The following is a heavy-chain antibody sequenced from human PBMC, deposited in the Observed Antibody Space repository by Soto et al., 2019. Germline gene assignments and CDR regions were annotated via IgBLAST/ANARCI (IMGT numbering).Heavy chain of an antibody. V-gene: IGHV1-18*01. D-gene: IGHD1-1*01. CDR2: ISAHNGNT. Sequence: QVHLVQSGAEVKKPGASVKVSCKGSGYGFTTYGITWVRQAPGQGLEWMAWISAHNGNTNYAQELQGRVTVTRDTSTSTAYMELRSLRSDDTAVYDCARGRYGDYWGQGALVTVSS. J-gene: IGHJ4*02. CDR3: ARGRYGDY. CDR1: GYGFTTYG.